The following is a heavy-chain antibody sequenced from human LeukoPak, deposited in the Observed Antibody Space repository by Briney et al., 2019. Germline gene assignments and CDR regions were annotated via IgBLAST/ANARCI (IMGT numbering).Heavy chain of an antibody. CDR1: GFTFSSYA. CDR2: ISGSGGST. D-gene: IGHD3-10*01. CDR3: ARVVREVRGGSRYFDY. Sequence: GGSLRLSCAASGFTFSSYAMSWVRQAPGKGLEWVSAISGSGGSTYYADSVKGRFTISRDNSKNTLYLQMNSLRAEDTAVYYCARVVREVRGGSRYFDYWGQGTLVTVSS. J-gene: IGHJ4*02. V-gene: IGHV3-23*01.